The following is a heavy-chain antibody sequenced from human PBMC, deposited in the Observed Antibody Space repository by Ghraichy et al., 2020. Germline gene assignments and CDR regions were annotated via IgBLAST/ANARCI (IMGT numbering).Heavy chain of an antibody. CDR2: ISGSDGST. CDR3: AKDGGRTLYYFDY. J-gene: IGHJ4*02. D-gene: IGHD2-15*01. Sequence: GGSLRLSCAASGFTFSRYAMSWVRQAPGKGLEWVSTISGSDGSTYYAGSVKGRFTISRDNSKNTLYLQMNSLRAEDTAVYYCAKDGGRTLYYFDYWGQGTLVTVSS. CDR1: GFTFSRYA. V-gene: IGHV3-23*01.